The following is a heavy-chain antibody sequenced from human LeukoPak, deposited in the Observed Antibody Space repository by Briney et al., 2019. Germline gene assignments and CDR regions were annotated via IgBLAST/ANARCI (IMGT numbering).Heavy chain of an antibody. CDR2: IKQDGSEK. V-gene: IGHV3-7*01. J-gene: IGHJ6*03. D-gene: IGHD5-12*01. Sequence: GGSLRLSCAASGFTFSSYWMSWVRQAPGKGLEWVANIKQDGSEKYYVDSVKGRFTISRDNAKNSLYLQMNSLRAEDTAVYYCARDGNSGYDWMQRYYYYYYMDVWGKGTTVTISS. CDR3: ARDGNSGYDWMQRYYYYYYMDV. CDR1: GFTFSSYW.